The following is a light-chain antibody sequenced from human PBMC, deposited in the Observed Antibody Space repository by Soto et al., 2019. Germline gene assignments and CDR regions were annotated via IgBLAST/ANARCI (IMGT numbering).Light chain of an antibody. CDR3: SSYASGSTLV. J-gene: IGLJ1*01. Sequence: QSVLTQPASVSGSPGQSITISCTGTSSDVGGYNYVYWYQQHPGKAPKLMIYEVSNWPSGVSNSFSGSKSCNTASLTISGPQAEDEADYYCSSYASGSTLVFGAETKVTV. CDR2: EVS. V-gene: IGLV2-14*01. CDR1: SSDVGGYNY.